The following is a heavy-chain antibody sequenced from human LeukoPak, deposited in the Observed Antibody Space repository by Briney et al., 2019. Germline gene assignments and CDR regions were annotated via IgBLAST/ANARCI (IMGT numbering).Heavy chain of an antibody. D-gene: IGHD6-6*01. J-gene: IGHJ4*02. V-gene: IGHV3-30*02. CDR2: IWYDGSE. Sequence: GGSLRLSCAASGFIFRKYGLHWVRQAPGKGLEWVAFIWYDGSENYADSVKGRFTISRDNSKNTLFLQMNSLRVDDTAVYYCAKGHSTSSYASDYWGQGTLVTVSS. CDR3: AKGHSTSSYASDY. CDR1: GFIFRKYG.